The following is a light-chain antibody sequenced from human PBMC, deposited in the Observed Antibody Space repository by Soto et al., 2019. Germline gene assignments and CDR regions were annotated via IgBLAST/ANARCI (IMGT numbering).Light chain of an antibody. CDR2: DVT. J-gene: IGLJ2*01. Sequence: QLVLTQPPSASGSLGQSVTISCTGSSSDVGAYNYVSWYQQHPDKAPKLIIYDVTKRPSGVPDRFSGSKSGNTASLTVSGLQAEDETNYYCTSYGGSNNLVFGGGTQLTVL. CDR3: TSYGGSNNLV. CDR1: SSDVGAYNY. V-gene: IGLV2-8*01.